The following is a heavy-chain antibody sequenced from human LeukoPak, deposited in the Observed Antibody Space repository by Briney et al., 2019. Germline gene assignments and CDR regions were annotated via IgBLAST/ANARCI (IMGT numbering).Heavy chain of an antibody. V-gene: IGHV4-34*01. J-gene: IGHJ4*02. CDR1: GGSFSGYF. CDR3: ARGSIYYGDSSAYFDY. Sequence: PSETLSLTCSVYGGSFSGYFWTYIRQPPGKGLEWIGEINHRGSTSYNPSLKSRVTIPRDTSKNQFSLRLTSVTAADTAVYYCARGSIYYGDSSAYFDYWGQGSLVTVSS. D-gene: IGHD3-22*01. CDR2: INHRGST.